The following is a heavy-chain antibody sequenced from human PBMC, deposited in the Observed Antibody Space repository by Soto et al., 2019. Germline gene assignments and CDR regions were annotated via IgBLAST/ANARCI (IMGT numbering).Heavy chain of an antibody. J-gene: IGHJ4*02. Sequence: QVQLVESGGGVVQPGRSLRLSCAASGFTFSSYAMHWVRQAPGKGLEWVAVISYDGSNKYYADSVKGRFTISRDNSKNTLYLQMNSLRAEDTAVYYWARGNMVGSWGQGTLVTVSS. CDR2: ISYDGSNK. CDR3: ARGNMVGS. D-gene: IGHD2-15*01. V-gene: IGHV3-30-3*01. CDR1: GFTFSSYA.